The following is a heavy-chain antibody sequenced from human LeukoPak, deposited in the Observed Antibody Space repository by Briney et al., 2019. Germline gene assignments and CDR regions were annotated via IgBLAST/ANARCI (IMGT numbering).Heavy chain of an antibody. CDR2: ISGSGGSK. CDR1: GFTFNSYA. Sequence: GXXLRLSCAASGFTFNSYAMSWVRQAPGKGLEWVSYISGSGGSKYYADSVKGRFTISRDNYKNTLYLQMNRLRDEDTAVYYCASRQNTIYYMDIWGKGTTVTVSS. D-gene: IGHD3-3*01. CDR3: ASRQNTIYYMDI. V-gene: IGHV3-23*01. J-gene: IGHJ6*03.